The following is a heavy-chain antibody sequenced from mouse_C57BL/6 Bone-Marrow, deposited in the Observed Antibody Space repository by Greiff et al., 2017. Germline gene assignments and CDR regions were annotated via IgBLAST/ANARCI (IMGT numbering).Heavy chain of an antibody. J-gene: IGHJ3*01. D-gene: IGHD1-1*01. V-gene: IGHV1-55*01. CDR2: LYPGSGST. Sequence: VQLQQPGAELVKPGASVKMSCKASGYTFTSYWITWVKERPGQGLEWIGDLYPGSGSTNYNEKFKSKATLTVDTASRTAYMQLSSLTSEDAAVYYCARLLRAWFAYWGQGTLVTVSA. CDR3: ARLLRAWFAY. CDR1: GYTFTSYW.